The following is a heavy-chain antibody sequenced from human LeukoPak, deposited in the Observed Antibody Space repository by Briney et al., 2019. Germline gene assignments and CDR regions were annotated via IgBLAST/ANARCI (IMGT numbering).Heavy chain of an antibody. J-gene: IGHJ4*02. CDR2: IYSGGST. CDR1: GFTVSSNY. D-gene: IGHD3-22*01. CDR3: ARVDLWGHYDSSGTSDY. Sequence: QPGGSLRLSCAASGFTVSSNYMSWVRQAPGKGLEWVSVIYSGGSTYYADSVKGRFTISRDNSKNTLYLQMNSLRAEDTAVYYCARVDLWGHYDSSGTSDYWGQGTLVTVSS. V-gene: IGHV3-53*01.